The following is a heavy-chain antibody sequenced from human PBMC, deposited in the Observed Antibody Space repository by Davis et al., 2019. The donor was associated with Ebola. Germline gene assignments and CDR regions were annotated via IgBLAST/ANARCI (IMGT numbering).Heavy chain of an antibody. CDR2: FSASEGHT. D-gene: IGHD2-15*01. J-gene: IGHJ4*02. CDR1: GFAFSSYD. Sequence: GESLKISCAASGFAFSSYDMSWIRHVPGKGLEWVSTFSASEGHTHYSDSVKGRFTISRDNSKNTLYLQMNSLRAEDTATYYCARYCHYTDCSYFDCWGQGTMVAVSS. V-gene: IGHV3-23*01. CDR3: ARYCHYTDCSYFDC.